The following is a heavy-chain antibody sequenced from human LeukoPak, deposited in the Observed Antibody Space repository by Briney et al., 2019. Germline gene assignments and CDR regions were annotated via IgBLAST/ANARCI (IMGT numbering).Heavy chain of an antibody. D-gene: IGHD4-17*01. J-gene: IGHJ4*02. Sequence: ASVKVSCKASGYTFTSYAMHWVRQAPGQRLEWMGWINAGNGNTKYSRKFQGRVTITRDTSASTAYMGLSSLRSEDTAVYYCARAGTTVTDFDYWGQGTLVTVSS. CDR3: ARAGTTVTDFDY. V-gene: IGHV1-3*01. CDR2: INAGNGNT. CDR1: GYTFTSYA.